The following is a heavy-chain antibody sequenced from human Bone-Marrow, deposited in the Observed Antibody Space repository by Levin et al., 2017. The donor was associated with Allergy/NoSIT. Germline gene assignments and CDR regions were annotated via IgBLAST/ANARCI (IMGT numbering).Heavy chain of an antibody. CDR1: GFTFDIYS. CDR3: AKGQFNYYYYYMDV. CDR2: TSAGGDSA. V-gene: IGHV3-23*01. J-gene: IGHJ6*03. Sequence: PGGSLRLSCAASGFTFDIYSMNWVRQAPGEGLEWVSATSAGGDSAYYADSVKGRFTISRDNSKNTLSLQMNSLRAEDTALYYCAKGQFNYYYYYMDVWGRGTTVTVSS. D-gene: IGHD4-11*01.